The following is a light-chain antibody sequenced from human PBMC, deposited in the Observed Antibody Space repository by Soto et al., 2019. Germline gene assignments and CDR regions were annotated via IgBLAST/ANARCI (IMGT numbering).Light chain of an antibody. Sequence: SYELTQPPSVSVSPGQTASITCSGDKLGDKYACWYQQKPGQSPVLVIYQDSKRPSGIPERFSGSNSGNTATLTISGTHAMDEADYYCQAWDSSTGVFGGGTKVTVL. V-gene: IGLV3-1*01. CDR3: QAWDSSTGV. CDR2: QDS. CDR1: KLGDKY. J-gene: IGLJ2*01.